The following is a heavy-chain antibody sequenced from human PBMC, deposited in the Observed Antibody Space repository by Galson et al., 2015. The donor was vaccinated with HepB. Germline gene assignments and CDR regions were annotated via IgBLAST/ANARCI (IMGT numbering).Heavy chain of an antibody. J-gene: IGHJ4*02. CDR3: GTKRLGYCSGGSCLGPNYFDY. D-gene: IGHD2-15*01. V-gene: IGHV3-23*01. CDR1: RFTFGSTA. CDR2: ISANGGSR. Sequence: SLRLSCAASRFTFGSTAMTWVRQAPGKGLEWVSGISANGGSRFYAESVKGRFTISRDNSKNTLYLQINSPRPEDTAVYYCGTKRLGYCSGGSCLGPNYFDYWGQGTLVTVSS.